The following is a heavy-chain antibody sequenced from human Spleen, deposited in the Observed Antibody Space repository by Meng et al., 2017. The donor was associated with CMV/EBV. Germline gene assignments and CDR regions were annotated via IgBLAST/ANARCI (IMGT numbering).Heavy chain of an antibody. CDR1: GFTFSSYA. CDR2: VWYDGSNK. J-gene: IGHJ4*02. D-gene: IGHD3-10*01. Sequence: GESLKISCAASGFTFSSYAMHWVRQAPGKGLEWVAVVWYDGSNKDYADSVKGRFIISRDNSKKTLYLQMNSLRAEDTAVYYCAKDSRTYYYASGSYSKGGFDYWGQGSLVTVSS. V-gene: IGHV3-33*06. CDR3: AKDSRTYYYASGSYSKGGFDY.